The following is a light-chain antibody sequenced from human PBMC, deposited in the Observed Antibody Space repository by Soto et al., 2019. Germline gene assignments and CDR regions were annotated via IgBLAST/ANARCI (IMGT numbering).Light chain of an antibody. J-gene: IGKJ5*01. CDR3: QQYDNWPIT. CDR1: QSVSSSA. V-gene: IGKV3-20*01. CDR2: GAS. Sequence: EIVLTQSPGTLSLSPGGRATLSCRASQSVSSSALAWYQQKPGQAPRRLIYGASSRATGIPDRFSGSGSGTDFTLTISRLEPEDFAVYYCQQYDNWPITFGQGTRLEIK.